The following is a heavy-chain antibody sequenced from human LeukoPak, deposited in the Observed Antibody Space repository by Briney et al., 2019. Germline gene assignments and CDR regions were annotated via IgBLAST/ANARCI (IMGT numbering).Heavy chain of an antibody. Sequence: SETLSLTCTVSGGSISSYYWSWIRQPPGKGLEWIGYIYYSGSTNYNPSLKSRVTISVDTSKNQFSLKLSSVTAADTAVYYCAREVPAVNDAFDIWGQGTMVTASS. CDR2: IYYSGST. J-gene: IGHJ3*02. D-gene: IGHD2-2*01. CDR1: GGSISSYY. V-gene: IGHV4-59*01. CDR3: AREVPAVNDAFDI.